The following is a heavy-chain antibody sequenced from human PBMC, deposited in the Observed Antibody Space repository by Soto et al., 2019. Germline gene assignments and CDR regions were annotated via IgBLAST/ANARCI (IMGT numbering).Heavy chain of an antibody. CDR3: AGYCSSTSCYTGTDY. CDR2: IYYSGST. Sequence: QVQLQESGPGLVKPSQTLSLTCTVSGGSISSGGYYWSWIRQHPGKGLEWIGYIYYSGSTYYNPSLKSLVTISVDTSKNRFSLKLSSVTAAVTAVYYCAGYCSSTSCYTGTDYWGQGTLVTVSS. J-gene: IGHJ4*02. D-gene: IGHD2-2*02. CDR1: GGSISSGGYY. V-gene: IGHV4-31*01.